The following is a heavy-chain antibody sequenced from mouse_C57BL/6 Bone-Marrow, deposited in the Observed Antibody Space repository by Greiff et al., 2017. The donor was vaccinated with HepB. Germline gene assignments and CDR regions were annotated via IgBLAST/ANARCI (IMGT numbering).Heavy chain of an antibody. Sequence: EVKVVESGGDLVKPGGSLKLSCAASGFTFSSYGMSWVRQTPDKRLAWVATISSGGSYTYYPDSVKGRFTISRDNAKNTLYLQMSSLKSEDTAMYYCARRNDYDGGGFDYWGQGTTLTVSS. D-gene: IGHD2-4*01. J-gene: IGHJ2*01. V-gene: IGHV5-6*02. CDR1: GFTFSSYG. CDR2: ISSGGSYT. CDR3: ARRNDYDGGGFDY.